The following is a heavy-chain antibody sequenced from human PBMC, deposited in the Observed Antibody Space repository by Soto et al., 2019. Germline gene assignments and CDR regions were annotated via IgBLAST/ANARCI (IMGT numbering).Heavy chain of an antibody. J-gene: IGHJ4*02. CDR3: ARGRYGDY. CDR1: GYTFTSYG. V-gene: IGHV1-18*01. Sequence: QVHLVQSGAEVKKPGASVKVSCKASGYTFTSYGITWVRQAPGQGLEWMGWISAHNGNTDYAQKLQGRGIVTRDTSTSTAYMELRSLRSDDPAVYYCARGRYGDYWRQGALVTVSS. D-gene: IGHD1-1*01. CDR2: ISAHNGNT.